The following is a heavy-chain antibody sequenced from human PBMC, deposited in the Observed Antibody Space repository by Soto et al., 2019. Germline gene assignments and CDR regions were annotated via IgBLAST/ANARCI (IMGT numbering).Heavy chain of an antibody. CDR3: ATDLGGPPLNRFDS. V-gene: IGHV4-31*03. Sequence: PSETLCRTGTVSCGSLLHFGHFWTWIRQRPGIGLEWIVYTINTVFTYYSPSLQSRISIYLDTSKNEFSLTLNSVTAADTAVYYCATDLGGPPLNRFDSWGHGTLVTVSS. D-gene: IGHD3-10*01. CDR1: CGSLLHFGHF. CDR2: TINTVFT. J-gene: IGHJ5*01.